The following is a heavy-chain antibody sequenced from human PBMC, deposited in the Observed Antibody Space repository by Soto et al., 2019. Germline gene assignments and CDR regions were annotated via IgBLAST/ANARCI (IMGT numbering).Heavy chain of an antibody. Sequence: PGESLKISCKGSGYSFTSYWISWVRQMPGKGLEWMGRIDPSDSYTNYSPSFQGHVTISADKSISTAYLQWSSLKASDTALYYCTTTVTTEDYYYYRMDVWGQGTTVTVSS. CDR1: GYSFTSYW. CDR2: IDPSDSYT. J-gene: IGHJ6*02. CDR3: TTTVTTEDYYYYRMDV. D-gene: IGHD4-17*01. V-gene: IGHV5-10-1*01.